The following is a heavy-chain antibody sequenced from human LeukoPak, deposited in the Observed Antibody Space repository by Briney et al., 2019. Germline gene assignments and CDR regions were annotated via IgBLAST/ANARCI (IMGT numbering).Heavy chain of an antibody. J-gene: IGHJ5*02. CDR2: IKQDGSEN. Sequence: SGGSLRLSCAASGFTFSSYWMSWVRQAPGKGLEWVANIKQDGSENYYVDSVKGRFTISRDNAKNSLYLQMNSLRAEDTAVYYCARDDCSSISCYHNWFDPWGQGTLVTVSS. CDR3: ARDDCSSISCYHNWFDP. V-gene: IGHV3-7*01. CDR1: GFTFSSYW. D-gene: IGHD2-2*01.